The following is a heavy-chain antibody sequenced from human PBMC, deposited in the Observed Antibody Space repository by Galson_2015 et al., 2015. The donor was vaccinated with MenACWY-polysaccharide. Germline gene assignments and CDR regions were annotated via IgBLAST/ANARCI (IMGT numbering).Heavy chain of an antibody. CDR2: INQDGSER. Sequence: SLRLSCAASGFTFGHYWMDWVRQAPGKGLEWVANINQDGSERNYVDSVKGRFTISRDNAKQIVFLQMNSLRVKDTAVYFCSLVLDDWGRGTLVTVSS. CDR3: SLVLDD. V-gene: IGHV3-7*01. CDR1: GFTFGHYW. J-gene: IGHJ4*02.